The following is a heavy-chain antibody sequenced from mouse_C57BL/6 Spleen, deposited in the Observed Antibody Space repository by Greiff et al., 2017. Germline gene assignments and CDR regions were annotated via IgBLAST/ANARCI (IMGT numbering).Heavy chain of an antibody. CDR2: IYPSDSET. CDR3: AVTTVVARTSYFDY. Sequence: VKLQQPGAELVRPGSSVKLSCKASGYTFTSYWMDWVKQRPGQGLEWIGNIYPSDSETHYNQKFKDKATLTVDKSSSTAYMQLSSLTSEDSAVYYCAVTTVVARTSYFDYWGQGTTLTVSS. J-gene: IGHJ2*01. CDR1: GYTFTSYW. D-gene: IGHD1-1*01. V-gene: IGHV1-61*01.